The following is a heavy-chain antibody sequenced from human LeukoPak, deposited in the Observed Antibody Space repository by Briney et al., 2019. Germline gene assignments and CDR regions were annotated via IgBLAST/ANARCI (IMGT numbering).Heavy chain of an antibody. D-gene: IGHD2/OR15-2a*01. J-gene: IGHJ6*02. CDR3: ASTIDYYYYGMDV. Sequence: SETLSLACTVSGGTISSYYWSWIRQPPGKGLEWIWYIYYSGSTNYNPSLKSRVTISVDTSKNQFSLKLSSVTAADTAVYYCASTIDYYYYGMDVWGQGTTVTVSS. V-gene: IGHV4-59*01. CDR2: IYYSGST. CDR1: GGTISSYY.